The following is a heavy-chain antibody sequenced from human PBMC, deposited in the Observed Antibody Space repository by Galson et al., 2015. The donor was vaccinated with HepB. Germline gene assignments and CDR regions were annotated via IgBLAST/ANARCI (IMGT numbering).Heavy chain of an antibody. J-gene: IGHJ5*02. CDR2: FNPKSGGT. V-gene: IGHV1-2*02. CDR3: ANTASRRLYTYFDP. Sequence: SVKVSCKASGYTLIGYYIHWVRQAPGQGLEWMGWFNPKSGGTDYTQNFQGRVTMTWDTSTNTAYMELSRLTSDDTAIYYCANTASRRLYTYFDPWGQGTLVSVSS. D-gene: IGHD6-6*01. CDR1: GYTLIGYY.